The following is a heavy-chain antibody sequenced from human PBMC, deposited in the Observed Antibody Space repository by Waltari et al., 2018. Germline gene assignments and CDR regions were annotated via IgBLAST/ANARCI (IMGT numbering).Heavy chain of an antibody. D-gene: IGHD5-12*01. V-gene: IGHV3-23*01. CDR3: AKAFRGYSGSYFDY. CDR1: GFSFGGFA. CDR2: ISGSGATT. Sequence: EVQLLESGGGLVQTGGSLRLSCATSGFSFGGFATNWVRQAPGKGLEWVSGISGSGATTYYADSVRGRFTISRDNSRNTLSLEMNSLRAEDTAVYYCAKAFRGYSGSYFDYWGQGAPVTVSS. J-gene: IGHJ4*02.